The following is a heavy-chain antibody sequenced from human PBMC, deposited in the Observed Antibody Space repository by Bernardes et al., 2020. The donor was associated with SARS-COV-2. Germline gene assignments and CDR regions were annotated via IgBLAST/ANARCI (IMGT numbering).Heavy chain of an antibody. CDR1: GFTFRNYL. D-gene: IGHD2-21*02. CDR3: ATDVAGSDCRFGFDV. Sequence: SLILSCAASGFTFRNYLFSWFRQAPGTGLAWVSSLSSDGLYLYYGDSVRGRYTTSSDNTRTSVFLQMESLRADATAVYYCATDVAGSDCRFGFDVWGRKTFVNV. J-gene: IGHJ3*01. V-gene: IGHV3-11*04. CDR2: LSSDGLYL.